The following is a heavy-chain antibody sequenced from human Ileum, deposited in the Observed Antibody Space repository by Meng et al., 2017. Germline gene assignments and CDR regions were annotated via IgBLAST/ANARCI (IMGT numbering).Heavy chain of an antibody. V-gene: IGHV7-4-1*02. D-gene: IGHD2-15*01. CDR3: ATDGSRGSSKY. CDR2: INTNAGNP. CDR1: GYTFTSYT. Sequence: HVRLVQSGSELKKPGAAVTVSCKASGYTFTSYTMNWVRQAPGQGLEWMGWINTNAGNPTYAQGFTGRFVFSLDTSVSTAYLQINSLKAEDTAVYYCATDGSRGSSKYWGQGTLVTVSS. J-gene: IGHJ4*02.